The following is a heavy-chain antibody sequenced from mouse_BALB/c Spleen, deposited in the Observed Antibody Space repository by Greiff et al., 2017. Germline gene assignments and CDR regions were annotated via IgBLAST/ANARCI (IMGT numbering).Heavy chain of an antibody. CDR2: IWAGGST. V-gene: IGHV2-9*02. CDR1: GFSLTSYG. J-gene: IGHJ2*01. CDR3: ARDRDGGEYFDY. Sequence: VQGVESGPGLVAPSQSLSITCTVSGFSLTSYGVHWVRQPPGKGLEWLGVIWAGGSTNYNSALMSRLSISKDNSKSQVFLKMNSLQTDDTAMYYCARDRDGGEYFDYWGQGTTLTVSS.